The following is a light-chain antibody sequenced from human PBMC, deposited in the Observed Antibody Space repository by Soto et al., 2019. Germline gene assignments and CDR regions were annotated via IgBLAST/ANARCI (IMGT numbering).Light chain of an antibody. Sequence: DIQMTQSPSSLSASIGDGVTVTCRPSQNITKFLNWYQEKPGKAPKVLIYVTSNLQNGVPSRFTGSGTGTEFTLTISSLQPDDFATYYCQQTYSAPGTFGQGTRVEV. J-gene: IGKJ1*01. V-gene: IGKV1-39*01. CDR2: VTS. CDR3: QQTYSAPGT. CDR1: QNITKF.